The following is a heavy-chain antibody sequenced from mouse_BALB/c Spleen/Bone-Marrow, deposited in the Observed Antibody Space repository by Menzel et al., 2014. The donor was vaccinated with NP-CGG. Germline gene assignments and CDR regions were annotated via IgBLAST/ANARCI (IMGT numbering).Heavy chain of an antibody. D-gene: IGHD2-3*01. CDR3: ATYDGYYFDY. CDR1: GDPITSGY. J-gene: IGHJ2*01. CDR2: ISYSGST. V-gene: IGHV3-8*02. Sequence: DVKLQESGPSLVKPSQTLSLTCSVTGDPITSGYWNWIRKFPGNKLEYMGYISYSGSTYYSPSLKSRISITRDTSKNQYYLQLNSVTTGDTATYYCATYDGYYFDYWGQGTTLTVSS.